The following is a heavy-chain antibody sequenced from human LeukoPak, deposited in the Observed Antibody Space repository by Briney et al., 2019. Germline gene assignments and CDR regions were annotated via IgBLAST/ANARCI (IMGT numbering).Heavy chain of an antibody. CDR3: ARGRYYYDSSGYYNY. V-gene: IGHV1-2*02. CDR1: GYTFTGYY. J-gene: IGHJ4*02. Sequence: GASVKVSCKASGYTFTGYYMHWVRPAPGQGLEWMGWINPNSGGTNYAQKFQGRVTMTRDTSISTAYMELSRLRSDDTAVYYCARGRYYYDSSGYYNYWGQGTLVTVSS. D-gene: IGHD3-22*01. CDR2: INPNSGGT.